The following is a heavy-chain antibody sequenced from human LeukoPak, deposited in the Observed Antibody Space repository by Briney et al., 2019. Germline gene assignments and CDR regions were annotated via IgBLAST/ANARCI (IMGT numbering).Heavy chain of an antibody. J-gene: IGHJ4*02. CDR3: AKVISPIVVVTPFDY. D-gene: IGHD3-22*01. CDR2: ISYDGSNK. CDR1: GFTFSSYA. Sequence: GGSLRLSCAASGFTFSSYAMSWVRQAPGKGLEWVAVISYDGSNKYYADSVKGRFTISRDNSKNTLYLQMNSLRAEDTAVYYCAKVISPIVVVTPFDYWGQGTLVTVSS. V-gene: IGHV3-30*18.